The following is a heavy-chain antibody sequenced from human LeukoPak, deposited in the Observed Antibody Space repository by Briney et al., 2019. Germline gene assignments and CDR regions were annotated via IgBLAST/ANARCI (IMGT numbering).Heavy chain of an antibody. CDR3: VRGGSSGYNYNAFDV. CDR1: GITLSSFE. Sequence: GGSLRLSCAASGITLSSFEMNWVRQAPGKGLEWVSYISISDSTISYADSVRGRFTISRDNARNSLYLQMNSLRAEDTAVYYCVRGGSSGYNYNAFDVWGQGTMVTVSS. D-gene: IGHD3-22*01. CDR2: ISISDSTI. V-gene: IGHV3-48*03. J-gene: IGHJ3*01.